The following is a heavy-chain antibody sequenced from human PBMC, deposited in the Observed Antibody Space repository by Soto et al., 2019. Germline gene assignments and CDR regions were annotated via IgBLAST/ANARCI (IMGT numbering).Heavy chain of an antibody. Sequence: QVQLVESGGGVVQPGTSLRLSCAASGFTFSRNGMHWVRQTPGKGLEWLAVILNDASGHWYADSVKGRFTISRDNFENTLYLQMNGLRLEDTAMYYCARDDDYPDNGFDSWGQGTLGTVSS. CDR3: ARDDDYPDNGFDS. CDR2: ILNDASGH. V-gene: IGHV3-33*01. D-gene: IGHD4-17*01. J-gene: IGHJ5*01. CDR1: GFTFSRNG.